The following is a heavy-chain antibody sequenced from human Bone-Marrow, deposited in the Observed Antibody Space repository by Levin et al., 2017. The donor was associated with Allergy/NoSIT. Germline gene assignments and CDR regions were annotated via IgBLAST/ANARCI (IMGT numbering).Heavy chain of an antibody. V-gene: IGHV1-2*06. CDR2: INPKSDVT. CDR1: GYTFTNFY. Sequence: GASVKVSCKASGYTFTNFYIHWVRQAPGHGLEWMGRINPKSDVTKYAQKFQGRVTMTRDASISTAYLDLSSLKSDDTAVYYCARTIGIAAATPSGYWGQGTLVIVSS. J-gene: IGHJ1*01. D-gene: IGHD6-13*01. CDR3: ARTIGIAAATPSGY.